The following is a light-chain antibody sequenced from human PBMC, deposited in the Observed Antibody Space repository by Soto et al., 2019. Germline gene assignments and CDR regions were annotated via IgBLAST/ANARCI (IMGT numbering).Light chain of an antibody. J-gene: IGLJ2*01. CDR3: CSYAGSYTLI. CDR2: DVT. Sequence: SVLTQPRSVSGSPGQSVTISCTGTSSDVGGYDFVSWYQQHPGKAPKPMIYDVTNRPSGVPDRFSGSKSGNTASLTISGLQAEDEADYYCCSYAGSYTLIFGGGTKVTVL. CDR1: SSDVGGYDF. V-gene: IGLV2-11*01.